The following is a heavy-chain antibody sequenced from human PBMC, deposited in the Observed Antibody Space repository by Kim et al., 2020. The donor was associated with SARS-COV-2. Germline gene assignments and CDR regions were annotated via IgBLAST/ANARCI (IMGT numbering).Heavy chain of an antibody. CDR2: IKQDGSEK. D-gene: IGHD3-10*01. V-gene: IGHV3-7*03. CDR3: ARDQGYGSGSYYY. J-gene: IGHJ4*02. CDR1: GFTFSSYW. Sequence: GGSLRLSCAASGFTFSSYWMSWVRQAPGKGLEWVANIKQDGSEKYYVDSVKGRFTISRDNAKNSLYLQMNSLRAEDTAVYYCARDQGYGSGSYYYWGQGTLVTVSS.